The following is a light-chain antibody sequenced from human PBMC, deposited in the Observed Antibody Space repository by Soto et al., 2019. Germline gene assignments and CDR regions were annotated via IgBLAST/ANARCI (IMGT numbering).Light chain of an antibody. J-gene: IGKJ1*01. CDR2: TTS. CDR1: QTVGRN. Sequence: EIVMTQSPGTLSVSPGERITISCRASQTVGRNIAWYQQKPGQDPRLLIYTTSSRSAGVPARFRGSGSGTEFTLTIDSLQSEYFVHYHCQQYNTWPRTFDQGTRVEIK. CDR3: QQYNTWPRT. V-gene: IGKV3D-15*01.